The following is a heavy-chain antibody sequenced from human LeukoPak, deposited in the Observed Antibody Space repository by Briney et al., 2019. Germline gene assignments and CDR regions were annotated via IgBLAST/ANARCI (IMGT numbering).Heavy chain of an antibody. D-gene: IGHD5/OR15-5a*01. CDR3: ARVVYGPDY. V-gene: IGHV3-48*03. Sequence: GGSLRLSCAASGFTFSSYEMNWVRQAPGKGLEGVSYISSSGSTIYYADSVKGRFTISRDNAKNSLYLQMNSLRAEDTAVYYCARVVYGPDYWGQGTLVTVSS. CDR2: ISSSGSTI. J-gene: IGHJ4*02. CDR1: GFTFSSYE.